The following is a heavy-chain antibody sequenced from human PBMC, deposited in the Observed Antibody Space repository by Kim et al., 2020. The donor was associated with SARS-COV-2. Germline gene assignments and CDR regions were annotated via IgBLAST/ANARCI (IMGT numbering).Heavy chain of an antibody. V-gene: IGHV1-18*01. D-gene: IGHD3-10*01. Sequence: YAQKLQGRVTMTTDTSTSTAYMELRSLRSDDTAVYYCAREPYYYGSGSSFWGQGTMVTVSS. CDR3: AREPYYYGSGSSF. J-gene: IGHJ3*01.